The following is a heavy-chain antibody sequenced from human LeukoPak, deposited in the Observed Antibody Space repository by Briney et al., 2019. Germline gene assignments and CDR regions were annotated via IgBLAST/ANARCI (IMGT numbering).Heavy chain of an antibody. CDR3: ARGWIAAAGIVGDY. Sequence: GASVKVSCKAPGYTFTGYWMHWVRQAPGQGLEWMGWINVNSGGTNYAQKFYARVTMTRDTSISTAYMELSRLRSDDTAVYYCARGWIAAAGIVGDYWGQGTLVTVSS. J-gene: IGHJ4*02. V-gene: IGHV1-2*02. D-gene: IGHD6-13*01. CDR2: INVNSGGT. CDR1: GYTFTGYW.